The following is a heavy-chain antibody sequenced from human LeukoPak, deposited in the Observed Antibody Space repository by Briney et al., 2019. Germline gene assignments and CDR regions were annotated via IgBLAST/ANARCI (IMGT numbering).Heavy chain of an antibody. CDR3: ARSYYDILTGYHSPYFDS. CDR2: ISGSSATI. J-gene: IGHJ4*02. D-gene: IGHD3-9*01. V-gene: IGHV3-11*04. CDR1: GFTFSDYY. Sequence: GGSLRLSCAASGFTFSDYYMSWIRQAPGKGLEWLSYISGSSATIYYADSVKGRFTISRDNAANSLYLQLNSLRVEDTAVYFCARSYYDILTGYHSPYFDSWGQGTLVSVSS.